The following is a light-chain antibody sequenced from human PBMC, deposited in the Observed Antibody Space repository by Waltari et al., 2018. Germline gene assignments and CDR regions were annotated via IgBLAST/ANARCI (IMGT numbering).Light chain of an antibody. CDR1: QSVTSIA. V-gene: IGKV3-20*01. J-gene: IGKJ4*01. CDR3: QHYDGSVVT. Sequence: SCRASQSVTSIALSWFQQRPGQAPRLLIYGASNRATDIPDRFSGSGSGTDFTLTISRLEPEDFAVYYCQHYDGSVVTFGGGTKVEI. CDR2: GAS.